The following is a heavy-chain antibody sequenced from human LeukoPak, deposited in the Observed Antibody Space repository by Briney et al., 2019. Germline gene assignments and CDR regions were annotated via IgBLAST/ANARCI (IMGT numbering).Heavy chain of an antibody. J-gene: IGHJ4*02. D-gene: IGHD3-22*01. CDR3: ARDLDYYDSSGYYYNDY. CDR1: GFTFSSYS. Sequence: PGGSLRLSCAASGFTFSSYSMNWVRQAPGKGLEWVSSISSSSSYIYYADSVKGRFTISRDNAKNSLYLQMNSLRAEDTAVYYCARDLDYYDSSGYYYNDYWGQGTLVTASS. V-gene: IGHV3-21*01. CDR2: ISSSSSYI.